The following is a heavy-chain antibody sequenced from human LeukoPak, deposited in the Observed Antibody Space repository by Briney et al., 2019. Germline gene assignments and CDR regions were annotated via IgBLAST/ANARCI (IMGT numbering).Heavy chain of an antibody. CDR1: GGSIISSDYH. J-gene: IGHJ3*01. CDR2: ISYSGNT. V-gene: IGHV4-39*01. Sequence: SETLSLTCTVSGGSIISSDYHWGWVRQPPGKGLEWIGTISYSGNTDYNPSLRSRVAVSVDTSNNQFSLRLSSVTAADTAVYHCARHCCTGPSKRVFDFWGQGTMVTVPS. D-gene: IGHD2-8*02. CDR3: ARHCCTGPSKRVFDF.